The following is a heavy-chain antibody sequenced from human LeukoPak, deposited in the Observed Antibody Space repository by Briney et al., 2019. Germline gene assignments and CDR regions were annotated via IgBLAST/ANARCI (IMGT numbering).Heavy chain of an antibody. CDR3: ARVGGNYGLYYFDY. CDR1: GFTFSSYS. D-gene: IGHD1-26*01. CDR2: ISSSSSTI. J-gene: IGHJ4*02. V-gene: IGHV3-48*02. Sequence: PGGSLRLSCAASGFTFSSYSMNWVRQAPGKGLEWVSYISSSSSTIYYADSVKGRFAISRDNAKNSLYLQMNSLRDEDTAVYYCARVGGNYGLYYFDYWGQGTLVTVSS.